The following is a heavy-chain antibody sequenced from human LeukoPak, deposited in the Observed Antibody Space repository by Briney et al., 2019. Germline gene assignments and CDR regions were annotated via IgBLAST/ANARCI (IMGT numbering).Heavy chain of an antibody. D-gene: IGHD4-11*01. CDR3: AIYSNYYYYYGMVV. CDR2: ISAYNGNT. V-gene: IGHV1-18*01. Sequence: ASVKVSCKASGGTFSSYAISWVRQAPGQGLEWMGWISAYNGNTNYAQKLQGRVTMTTDTSTSTAYMELRSLRSDDTAVYYCAIYSNYYYYYGMVVWGQGTTVTVSS. CDR1: GGTFSSYA. J-gene: IGHJ6*02.